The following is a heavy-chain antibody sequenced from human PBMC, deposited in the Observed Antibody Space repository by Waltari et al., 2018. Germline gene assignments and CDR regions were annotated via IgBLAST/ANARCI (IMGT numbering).Heavy chain of an antibody. Sequence: EVQLVESGGGLVQPGGSLRLSCAASGFTLWNYWMSWVRQAQGKGPEWVANIMTDGREEYYVDSVRGRFTISRDNAKNSLYLQMNSLRPEDTAVYYCVRDQWFAFDIWGQGTMVTVSS. CDR1: GFTLWNYW. D-gene: IGHD3-22*01. CDR2: IMTDGREE. V-gene: IGHV3-7*01. CDR3: VRDQWFAFDI. J-gene: IGHJ3*02.